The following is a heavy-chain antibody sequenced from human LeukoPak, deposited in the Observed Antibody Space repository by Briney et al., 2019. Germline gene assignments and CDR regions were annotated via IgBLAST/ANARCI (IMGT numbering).Heavy chain of an antibody. CDR1: GGSISSYY. CDR3: ARDRYGGYYFDY. D-gene: IGHD4-23*01. CDR2: IYYSGST. V-gene: IGHV4-59*01. J-gene: IGHJ4*02. Sequence: SETLSLTCTVSGGSISSYYWSWIRQPPGKGLEWIGYIYYSGSTNYNPSLKSRVTISVDTSKNQFSLKLSSVTAADTAVYYCARDRYGGYYFDYWGQGTLVTVSS.